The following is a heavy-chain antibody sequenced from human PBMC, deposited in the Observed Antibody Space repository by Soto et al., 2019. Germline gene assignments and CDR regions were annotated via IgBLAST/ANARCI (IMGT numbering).Heavy chain of an antibody. J-gene: IGHJ5*02. D-gene: IGHD2-21*01. V-gene: IGHV3-21*01. CDR3: VRSGTARLLRHSWFDT. CDR1: GFTLNTYT. Sequence: EVQLVESGGGLVKPGGSLRLSCAAPGFTLNTYTMNWARQPPGKGLEWVSSITTSSAYIYYADPLKGRITISRDNAKNSLFLQMNSLRAEDTAVYYCVRSGTARLLRHSWFDTWGQGTLVTVSS. CDR2: ITTSSAYI.